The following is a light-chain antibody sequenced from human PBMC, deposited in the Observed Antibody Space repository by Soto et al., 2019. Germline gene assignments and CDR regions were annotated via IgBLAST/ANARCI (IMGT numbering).Light chain of an antibody. J-gene: IGKJ5*01. V-gene: IGKV1-33*01. Sequence: NRLKHSLSSLSASKGVNVTITRQARQDIKHYLNWYQQKPGKAPNLLIYDTSVLETGVPSRFSGSGSGTDFTFTISSLQPEDIATYYCQQYDNLPITFGQGTLLEIK. CDR2: DTS. CDR3: QQYDNLPIT. CDR1: QDIKHY.